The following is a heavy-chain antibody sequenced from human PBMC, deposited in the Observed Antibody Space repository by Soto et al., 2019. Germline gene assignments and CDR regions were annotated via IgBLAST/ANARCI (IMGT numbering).Heavy chain of an antibody. D-gene: IGHD3-10*01. V-gene: IGHV3-30*18. J-gene: IGHJ6*02. CDR1: EFTFSTYG. Sequence: PGGSLRLSCAAAEFTFSTYGMHWVRQAPGKGLEWVALISYDGSNKNYADSVKGRFTISRDNSKNTLYLQMNSLRAEDTAVYYCAKDEVRTPSLECMDVGGQGTTVTASS. CDR3: AKDEVRTPSLECMDV. CDR2: ISYDGSNK.